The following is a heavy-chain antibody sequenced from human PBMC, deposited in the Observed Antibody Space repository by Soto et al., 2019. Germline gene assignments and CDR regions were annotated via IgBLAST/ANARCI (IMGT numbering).Heavy chain of an antibody. D-gene: IGHD5-18*01. CDR1: GGSFSGYY. CDR3: ARGQEIQLSRTNWFDP. V-gene: IGHV4-34*01. J-gene: IGHJ5*02. Sequence: SETLSLTCAVYGGSFSGYYWSWIRQPPGKGLEWIGEINHSGSTNYNPSLKSRVTISVDTSKNQFSLKLSSVTAADTAVYYCARGQEIQLSRTNWFDPWGQGTLVTVSS. CDR2: INHSGST.